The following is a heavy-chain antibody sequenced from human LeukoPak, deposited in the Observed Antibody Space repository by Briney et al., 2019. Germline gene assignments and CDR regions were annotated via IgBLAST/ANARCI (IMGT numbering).Heavy chain of an antibody. CDR3: AKSPYSSSPQGY. J-gene: IGHJ4*02. D-gene: IGHD6-6*01. V-gene: IGHV3-23*01. CDR1: GFTFSSYA. CDR2: LSSGGGST. Sequence: PGGSLRLSCAASGFTFSSYAMSWVRQAPGKGLEWVSALSSGGGSTYYADSVKGRFTISRDNPKNTLYLQMDSLRAEDTAVYYCAKSPYSSSPQGYWGQGTLVTVSS.